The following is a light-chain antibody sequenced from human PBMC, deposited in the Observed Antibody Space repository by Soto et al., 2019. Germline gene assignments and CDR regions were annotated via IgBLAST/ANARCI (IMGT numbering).Light chain of an antibody. Sequence: EIVLTQSPATLSLSPGERATISCRASQSVSSYLAWYQQKPGQAPRLLIYDASNRATGIPARFSGSGSGTDFTLTISSLEPEDFAVYYCQQRSNWPPWTVGQGTKVDIK. J-gene: IGKJ1*01. CDR3: QQRSNWPPWT. V-gene: IGKV3-11*01. CDR2: DAS. CDR1: QSVSSY.